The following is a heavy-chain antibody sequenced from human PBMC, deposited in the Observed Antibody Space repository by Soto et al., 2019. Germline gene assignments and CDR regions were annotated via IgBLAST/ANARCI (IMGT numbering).Heavy chain of an antibody. J-gene: IGHJ4*02. CDR3: ARLPRDCKKTSCYYADH. D-gene: IGHD3-22*01. CDR2: MYPGDSDT. CDR1: GYDFNTNW. Sequence: GESLKISCRGSGYDFNTNWFGWVRQLPGRGLEWVGIMYPGDSDTRLHPSLQGHVTLSADVTVSTAFLQWRTLKTSDSGMYLCARLPRDCKKTSCYYADHWGQGTSVTVSS. V-gene: IGHV5-51*01.